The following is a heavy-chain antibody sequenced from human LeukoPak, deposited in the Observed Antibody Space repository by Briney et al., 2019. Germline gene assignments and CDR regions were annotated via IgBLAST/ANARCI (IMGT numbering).Heavy chain of an antibody. V-gene: IGHV3-7*01. Sequence: PEGSLRLSCEASGFIFTSFWMSWVRQAPGKGLEWVANIKEDGSEKYYVDSVKGRFIISRDDAKRSVHLQMNSLRAEDSAVYYCARDRFGGMDVWGKGTSVTVSS. CDR2: IKEDGSEK. CDR3: ARDRFGGMDV. D-gene: IGHD2-15*01. J-gene: IGHJ6*04. CDR1: GFIFTSFW.